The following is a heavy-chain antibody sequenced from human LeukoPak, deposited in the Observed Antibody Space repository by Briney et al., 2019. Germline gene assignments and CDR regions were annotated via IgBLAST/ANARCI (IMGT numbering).Heavy chain of an antibody. CDR2: IRGSGNDT. CDR3: AKAHDDWNYVYFRH. D-gene: IGHD1-7*01. J-gene: IGHJ1*01. V-gene: IGHV3-23*01. CDR1: GFTFSSYA. Sequence: GGSLRLSCAASGFTFSSYAMSWVRRAPGKGLEWVSAIRGSGNDTYYADSVKGRFTISRDNSKNTLYLQMNSLRVEDTAVYYCAKAHDDWNYVYFRHWARVPWSPSPQ.